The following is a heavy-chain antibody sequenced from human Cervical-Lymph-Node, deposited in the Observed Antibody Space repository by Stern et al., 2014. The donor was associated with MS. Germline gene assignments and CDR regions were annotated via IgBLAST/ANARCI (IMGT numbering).Heavy chain of an antibody. CDR1: GGPISNYI. J-gene: IGHJ4*02. Sequence: VQLVQSGAEVKKPGSSVKVSCKASGGPISNYIIGWVRPAPGQGLEWMGGIIPMFGIANYAEKFQDRVTITADESTSTAYMDLSSLRSEDTAVYYCARATSDYIWGTYRFLDSWGQGTLVIVSS. CDR2: IIPMFGIA. D-gene: IGHD3-16*02. CDR3: ARATSDYIWGTYRFLDS. V-gene: IGHV1-69*01.